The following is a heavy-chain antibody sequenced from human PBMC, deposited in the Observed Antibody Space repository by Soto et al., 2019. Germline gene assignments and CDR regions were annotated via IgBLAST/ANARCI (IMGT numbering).Heavy chain of an antibody. CDR1: GGSVNSDNFY. CDR3: AREFSNSPEAFDS. J-gene: IGHJ4*02. D-gene: IGHD6-6*01. V-gene: IGHV4-61*01. CDR2: IDYTGST. Sequence: QVHLQESGPGQVKPSETLSLICTVSGGSVNSDNFYWSWIGQPPGRGLEWIGYIDYTGSTNYNPSLKSRVTISIDTSRNQFSLKLSSVTAADTAVYYCAREFSNSPEAFDSWGQGSLVTVSS.